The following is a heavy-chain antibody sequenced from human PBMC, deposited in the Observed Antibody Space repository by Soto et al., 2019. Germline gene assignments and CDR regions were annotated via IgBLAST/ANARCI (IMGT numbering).Heavy chain of an antibody. Sequence: PSETLSLTCTVSGGSVSSGSYYWSWIRQPPGKGLEWIGYIYYSGSTNCNPSLKSRVTISVDTSKNQFSLKLSSVTAADTAVYYCARDTGYPDYWGQGTLVTVSS. J-gene: IGHJ4*02. CDR1: GGSVSSGSYY. CDR2: IYYSGST. D-gene: IGHD3-9*01. V-gene: IGHV4-61*01. CDR3: ARDTGYPDY.